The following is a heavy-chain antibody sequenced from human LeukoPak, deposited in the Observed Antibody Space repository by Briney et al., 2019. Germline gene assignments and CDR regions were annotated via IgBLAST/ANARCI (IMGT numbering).Heavy chain of an antibody. CDR1: DGSVTRNNHY. J-gene: IGHJ2*01. D-gene: IGHD1-26*01. CDR2: IYYSGAT. Sequence: SETLSLTCAVSDGSVTRNNHYWVWICQPPGKGLEWIGSIYYSGATSSNPSLKSRVTIFVDTSENHFSLRLSSVTAADTAVYYCANSGNYNHRHWYFDLWSRGTLVTVSS. V-gene: IGHV4-39*01. CDR3: ANSGNYNHRHWYFDL.